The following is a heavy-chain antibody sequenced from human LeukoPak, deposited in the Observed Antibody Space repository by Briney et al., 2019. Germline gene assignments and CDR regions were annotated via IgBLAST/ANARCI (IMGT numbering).Heavy chain of an antibody. CDR2: IYYSGST. D-gene: IGHD3-22*01. V-gene: IGHV4-59*01. CDR3: AREARFSNYYDSSGLDY. CDR1: GGSISSYY. J-gene: IGHJ4*02. Sequence: SETLSLTCTVSGGSISSYYWSWIRQPPGKGLEWIGYIYYSGSTNYNPSLKSRVTISVDTSKNQFSLKLSSVTAADTAAYYCAREARFSNYYDSSGLDYWGQGTLVTVSS.